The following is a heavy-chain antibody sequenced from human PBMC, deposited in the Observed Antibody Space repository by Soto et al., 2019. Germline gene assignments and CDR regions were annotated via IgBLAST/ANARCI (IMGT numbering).Heavy chain of an antibody. CDR1: GFTFDDYA. J-gene: IGHJ4*02. V-gene: IGHV3-9*01. D-gene: IGHD1-1*01. Sequence: PGGSLRLSCAASGFTFDDYAMHWARQAPGKGLEWVSSISWNSGNIDYADSVKGRFTVSRDNAKNSLYLHMSSLRSEDTALYYCAKDASITTTYLAHWGQGTLVTVSS. CDR2: ISWNSGNI. CDR3: AKDASITTTYLAH.